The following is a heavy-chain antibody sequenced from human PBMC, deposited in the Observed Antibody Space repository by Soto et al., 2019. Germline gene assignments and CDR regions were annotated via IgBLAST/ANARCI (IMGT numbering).Heavy chain of an antibody. J-gene: IGHJ6*03. CDR2: ISGSGSSI. CDR1: GFTFSRYS. CDR3: ARFEVGPAATQSFYYFYYMDV. V-gene: IGHV3-48*01. Sequence: EVQVVESGGGLVQPGGSLRLSCATSGFTFSRYSMNCVRQPPGKGLEWISYISGSGSSIYYADSVGGRFTITRDNAKTPLSLQMNSLRAEDTSVYYCARFEVGPAATQSFYYFYYMDVWGYGTTVTVSS. D-gene: IGHD2-2*01.